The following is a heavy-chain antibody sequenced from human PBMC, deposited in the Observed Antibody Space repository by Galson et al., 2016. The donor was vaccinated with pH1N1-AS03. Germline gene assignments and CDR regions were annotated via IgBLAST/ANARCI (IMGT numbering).Heavy chain of an antibody. CDR3: ARARTSPGSLAGVGFDI. Sequence: SLRLSCAASGSTFGDYPLTWFRQAPGKGLEWVGFIRSKTYGGTTEYAASVQGRFTIPRDDSKSIAYLQMNSLKTEDTAVYYCARARTSPGSLAGVGFDIWGQGTMVTVSS. J-gene: IGHJ3*02. CDR1: GSTFGDYP. V-gene: IGHV3-49*03. CDR2: IRSKTYGGTT.